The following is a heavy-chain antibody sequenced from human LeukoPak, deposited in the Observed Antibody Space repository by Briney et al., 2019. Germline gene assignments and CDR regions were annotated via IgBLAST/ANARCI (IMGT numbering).Heavy chain of an antibody. J-gene: IGHJ6*02. V-gene: IGHV3-53*01. D-gene: IGHD6-19*01. CDR3: ARGLIAVAGYYYYYYGMDV. CDR1: GFTVSSNY. CDR2: IYSGGST. Sequence: GSLRLSCAASGFTVSSNYMSWVRQAPGKGLEWVSVIYSGGSTYYADSVKGRFTISRDNSKNTLYLQMNSLRAEDTAVYYCARGLIAVAGYYYYYYGMDVWGQGTTVTVSS.